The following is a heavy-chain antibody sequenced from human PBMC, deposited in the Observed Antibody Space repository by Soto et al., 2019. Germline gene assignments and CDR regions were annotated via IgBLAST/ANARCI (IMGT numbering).Heavy chain of an antibody. V-gene: IGHV3-23*01. CDR1: GFTFSNYA. J-gene: IGHJ4*02. CDR3: AIPSALTVNGPDY. CDR2: ISGNGGST. Sequence: PGGSLRLSCAASGFTFSNYAMSWVRQAPGKGLEWVSAISGNGGSTYYADSVKGRFTISRDNSKNTLYLQMNSLRAEDTAVYYSAIPSALTVNGPDYWGQGTLVTVSS. D-gene: IGHD4-4*01.